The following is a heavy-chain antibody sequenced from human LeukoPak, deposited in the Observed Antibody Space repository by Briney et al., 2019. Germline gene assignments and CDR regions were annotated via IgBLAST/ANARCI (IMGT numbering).Heavy chain of an antibody. CDR2: INHSGST. Sequence: PSETLSLTCAVSGGSFSGYYWSWIRQPPGKGLEWIGEINHSGSTNYNPSLKSRVTISVDTSKNQFSLKLSSVTAADTAVYYCARLSRGAAAGFDCWGPGTLVTVSS. CDR1: GGSFSGYY. CDR3: ARLSRGAAAGFDC. J-gene: IGHJ4*02. D-gene: IGHD6-13*01. V-gene: IGHV4-34*01.